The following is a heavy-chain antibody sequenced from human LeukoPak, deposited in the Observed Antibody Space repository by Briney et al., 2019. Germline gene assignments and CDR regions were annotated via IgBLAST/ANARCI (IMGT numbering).Heavy chain of an antibody. Sequence: GGSLRLSCAASGFTFSSYAMSWVRQAPGKGLEWVSAISGSGGSTYYADSVKGRFTIPRDNAKNTLYLQMNSLRVEDTAVYYCTLGYCRGGSCYQSDYWGQGTLVTVSS. D-gene: IGHD2-15*01. V-gene: IGHV3-23*01. CDR2: ISGSGGST. CDR3: TLGYCRGGSCYQSDY. J-gene: IGHJ4*02. CDR1: GFTFSSYA.